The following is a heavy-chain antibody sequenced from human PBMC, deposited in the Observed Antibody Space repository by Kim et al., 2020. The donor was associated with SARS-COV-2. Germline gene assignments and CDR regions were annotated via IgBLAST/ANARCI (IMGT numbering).Heavy chain of an antibody. J-gene: IGHJ4*02. Sequence: GRSLRLSCAASGFTFSSFGIHWVRQPPGKGLEWVAVISHDGTTKNYLDSVKGRFTISRDNSRDTVYLEMNSLRTEDTAVYYCVKDRGNLDTSMSYWGQGTLVTVSS. V-gene: IGHV3-30*18. CDR2: ISHDGTTK. CDR3: VKDRGNLDTSMSY. CDR1: GFTFSSFG. D-gene: IGHD5-18*01.